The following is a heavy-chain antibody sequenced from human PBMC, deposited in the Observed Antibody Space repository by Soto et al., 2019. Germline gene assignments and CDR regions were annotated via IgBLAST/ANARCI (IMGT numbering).Heavy chain of an antibody. Sequence: GGSLRLSCAASGFTFSDYYMSWIRQAPGKGLEWASYISTSGSNILYADSVKGRFTISRDNAKNSLYLQMNSLRAEDTAVYYCARDDSGYDYSGYWGQGTPVTVSS. J-gene: IGHJ4*02. CDR3: ARDDSGYDYSGY. CDR1: GFTFSDYY. V-gene: IGHV3-11*01. D-gene: IGHD5-12*01. CDR2: ISTSGSNI.